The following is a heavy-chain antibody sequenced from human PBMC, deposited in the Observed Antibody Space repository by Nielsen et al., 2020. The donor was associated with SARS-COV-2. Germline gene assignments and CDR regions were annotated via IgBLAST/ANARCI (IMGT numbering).Heavy chain of an antibody. J-gene: IGHJ4*02. Sequence: SETLSLTCTVSGGSISSGGYYWSWIRQHPGKGLEWIGYIYYSGSTYYNPSLKSRVTISVDTSKNQFSLKLSSVTAADTAVYYCARRGVKSDGYALDYWGQGTLVTVSS. D-gene: IGHD3-16*01. CDR3: ARRGVKSDGYALDY. V-gene: IGHV4-31*03. CDR1: GGSISSGGYY. CDR2: IYYSGST.